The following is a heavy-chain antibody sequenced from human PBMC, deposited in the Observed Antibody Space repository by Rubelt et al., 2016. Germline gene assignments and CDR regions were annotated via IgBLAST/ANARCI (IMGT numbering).Heavy chain of an antibody. Sequence: QVQLQESGPGLVKPSETLSLTCTVSGGSISSYYWSWIRQPPGKGLEWIGYIYYSGSTNYNPSLKIRVTISVDTSKNQFSLKLSSVTAADTAVYYCASLTPDYYDSSGYFWDWGQGTLVTVSS. CDR3: ASLTPDYYDSSGYFWD. D-gene: IGHD3-22*01. CDR2: IYYSGST. J-gene: IGHJ4*02. CDR1: GGSISSYY. V-gene: IGHV4-59*01.